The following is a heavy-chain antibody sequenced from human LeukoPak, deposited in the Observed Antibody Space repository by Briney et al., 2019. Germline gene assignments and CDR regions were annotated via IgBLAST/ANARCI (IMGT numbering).Heavy chain of an antibody. CDR1: RFTFSSYS. D-gene: IGHD4-17*01. V-gene: IGHV3-21*01. Sequence: GGSLRLSCAASRFTFSSYSMNWVRQAPGKGLEWVSSISSSSSYIYYADSVKGRFTISRDNAKNSLYLQMNSLRAEDTAVYYCARGPTKTMTTVLRTLGDYWGQGTLVTVSS. J-gene: IGHJ4*02. CDR2: ISSSSSYI. CDR3: ARGPTKTMTTVLRTLGDY.